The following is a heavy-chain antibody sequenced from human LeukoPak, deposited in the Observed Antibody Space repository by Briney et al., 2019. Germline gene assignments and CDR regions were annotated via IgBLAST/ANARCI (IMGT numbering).Heavy chain of an antibody. V-gene: IGHV3-9*01. Sequence: PGGSLRLSCAASGFTFDDYAMHWVRQAPGKGLEWVSGISWNSGSIGYADSVKGRFTISRDNAKNSLYLQMNSLRAEDTALYYCARDFWSAVPWGYDAFDIWGQGTMVTVSS. D-gene: IGHD3-3*01. CDR3: ARDFWSAVPWGYDAFDI. CDR2: ISWNSGSI. J-gene: IGHJ3*02. CDR1: GFTFDDYA.